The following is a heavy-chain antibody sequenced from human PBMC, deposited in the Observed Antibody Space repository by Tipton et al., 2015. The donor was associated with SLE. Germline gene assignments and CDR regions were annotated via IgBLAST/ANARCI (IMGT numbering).Heavy chain of an antibody. CDR1: GFTFSSYA. V-gene: IGHV3-23*01. D-gene: IGHD3-10*01. Sequence: SLRLSCAASGFTFSSYAMSWVRQAPGKGLEWVSAISGSGGSTYYADSVKGRVTISRDNSKNTLYLQMNSLRAEDTAVYYCAKDLLLWFGETVDYWGQGTLVTVSS. CDR3: AKDLLLWFGETVDY. CDR2: ISGSGGST. J-gene: IGHJ4*02.